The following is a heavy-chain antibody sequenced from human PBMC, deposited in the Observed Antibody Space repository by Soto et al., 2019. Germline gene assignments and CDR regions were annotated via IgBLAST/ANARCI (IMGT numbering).Heavy chain of an antibody. D-gene: IGHD7-27*01. J-gene: IGHJ6*02. CDR3: AKDGGGELGSYYYGMDV. Sequence: QVHLVESGGGVVQPGRSLRLSCAASGLIFSGYDMYWVRQAPGKGLEWVAVVSYDGDTKYYADSVKGRFTISRDNSKSTLFLQMDSLRAEDTAVYYCAKDGGGELGSYYYGMDVWGQGTTVTVSS. CDR1: GLIFSGYD. CDR2: VSYDGDTK. V-gene: IGHV3-30*18.